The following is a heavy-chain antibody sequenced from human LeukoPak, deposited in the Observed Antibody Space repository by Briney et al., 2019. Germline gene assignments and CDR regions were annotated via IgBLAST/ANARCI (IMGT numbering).Heavy chain of an antibody. Sequence: PSETLSLTCAVYGGSFSGYYWSWIRQPPGKGLEWIGEINHSGSTNYNPSLKSRVTISVDTSKNQFSLKLSSVTAADTAVYYCARGSCSSTSCYFYPGSGKPKHNWFDPWGQGTLVTVSS. CDR1: GGSFSGYY. CDR3: ARGSCSSTSCYFYPGSGKPKHNWFDP. D-gene: IGHD2-2*01. V-gene: IGHV4-34*01. J-gene: IGHJ5*02. CDR2: INHSGST.